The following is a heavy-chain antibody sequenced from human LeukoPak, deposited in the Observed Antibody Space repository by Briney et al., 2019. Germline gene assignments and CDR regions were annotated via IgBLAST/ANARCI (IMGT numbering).Heavy chain of an antibody. Sequence: PGGSLRLSCAASGFTFSSCAMSWVRQAPGKGLEWVSAISGSGGSTYYADSVKGRFTISRDNSKNTLYLQMNSLRAEDTAVYYCAKVITMVRGPPGGWFDPWGQGTLVTVSS. D-gene: IGHD3-10*01. CDR3: AKVITMVRGPPGGWFDP. J-gene: IGHJ5*02. V-gene: IGHV3-23*01. CDR2: ISGSGGST. CDR1: GFTFSSCA.